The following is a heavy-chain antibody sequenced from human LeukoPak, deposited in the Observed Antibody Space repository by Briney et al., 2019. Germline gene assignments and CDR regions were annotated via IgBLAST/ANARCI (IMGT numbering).Heavy chain of an antibody. CDR3: ARAYCSGGSCYSKYFDY. V-gene: IGHV4-59*01. CDR2: IYYSGST. CDR1: GGSFSGYY. Sequence: SETLSLTCAVYGGSFSGYYWSWIRQPPGKGLEWIGYIYYSGSTNYNPSLKSRVAISVDTSKNQFSLKLSSVTAADTAVYYCARAYCSGGSCYSKYFDYWGQGTLVTVSS. J-gene: IGHJ4*02. D-gene: IGHD2-15*01.